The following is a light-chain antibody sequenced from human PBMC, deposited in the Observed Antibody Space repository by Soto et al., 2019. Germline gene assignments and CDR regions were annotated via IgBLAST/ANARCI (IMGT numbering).Light chain of an antibody. J-gene: IGKJ4*01. CDR3: QQYNTYSLT. V-gene: IGKV1-5*03. CDR1: QSISSW. CDR2: KAS. Sequence: DIQMTQSPSTLSASVGDRVTITCRASQSISSWLAWYQQKPGKAPNLLINKASTLESGVPSRFSDSGSGTEFTLTISSLQPDDFATYYCQQYNTYSLTFGGGTKVEIK.